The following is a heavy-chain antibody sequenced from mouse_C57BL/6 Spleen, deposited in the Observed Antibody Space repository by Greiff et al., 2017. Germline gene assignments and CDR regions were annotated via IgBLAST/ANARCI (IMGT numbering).Heavy chain of an antibody. D-gene: IGHD1-1*01. J-gene: IGHJ2*01. CDR1: GYTFTSYW. CDR2: IDPSDSYT. CDR3: ARCLYGSSFFDY. Sequence: VKLQQPGAELVMPGASVKLSCKASGYTFTSYWMHWVKQRPGQGLEWIGEIDPSDSYTNYNQKFKGKSTLTVDKSSSTAYMQLSSLTSEDSAVYYCARCLYGSSFFDYWGQGTTLTVSS. V-gene: IGHV1-69*01.